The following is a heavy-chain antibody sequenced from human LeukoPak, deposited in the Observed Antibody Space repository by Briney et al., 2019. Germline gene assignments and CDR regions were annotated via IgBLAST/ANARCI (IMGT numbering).Heavy chain of an antibody. V-gene: IGHV1-18*01. CDR3: ASLKNSYDSSGYLVTDAFDI. CDR2: ISGYNGHT. D-gene: IGHD3-22*01. CDR1: GYTFTSYG. Sequence: ASVKVSCKASGYTFTSYGISWVRQAPGQGLEWMGWISGYNGHTKYAQKFQGRATMTTDTSTSTAYMELRSLRSDDTAVYYCASLKNSYDSSGYLVTDAFDIWGQGTMVTVSS. J-gene: IGHJ3*02.